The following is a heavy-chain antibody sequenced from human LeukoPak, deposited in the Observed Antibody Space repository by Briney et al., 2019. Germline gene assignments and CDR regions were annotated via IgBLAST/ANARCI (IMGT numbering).Heavy chain of an antibody. V-gene: IGHV1-2*02. CDR2: ITPNSGGT. CDR1: RYTFTGQY. J-gene: IGHJ4*02. Sequence: ASVKVSCKASRYTFTGQYLHWVRQAPGQGLEWMGWITPNSGGTNYAQKFQGRVTMTRDTSISTAYMELSRLRSDDTAIYYCATGSGTYSPDYWGQGTLVTVSS. D-gene: IGHD3-10*01. CDR3: ATGSGTYSPDY.